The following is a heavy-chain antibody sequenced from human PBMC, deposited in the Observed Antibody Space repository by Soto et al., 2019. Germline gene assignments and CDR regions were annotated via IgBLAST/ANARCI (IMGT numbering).Heavy chain of an antibody. Sequence: EVQLVESGGGLVQPGGSLRLSCAASGFTFGTYWMTWVRQPPGKGLECMADIKPDGSERYYVDSVKGRFTISRDNAKNSLYLHMNSLRAEDTAVYYCATDLNWEHYWGQGTLVTVSS. CDR1: GFTFGTYW. J-gene: IGHJ4*02. V-gene: IGHV3-7*04. CDR2: IKPDGSER. CDR3: ATDLNWEHY. D-gene: IGHD7-27*01.